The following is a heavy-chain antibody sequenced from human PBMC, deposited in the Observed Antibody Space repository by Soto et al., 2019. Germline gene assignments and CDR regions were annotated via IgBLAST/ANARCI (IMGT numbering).Heavy chain of an antibody. D-gene: IGHD6-13*01. CDR3: AKVTKRAAAGRYEYYKYGMDV. CDR1: GFAFSTYA. Sequence: GGSLRLSCAAAGFAFSTYAMTWVRQAPGKGLEWVSVISGSGGSSYYAASVKGRFTISRDNSKNTLFLQMNGLRAEDTAVYYCAKVTKRAAAGRYEYYKYGMDVWGQGTTLIVSS. J-gene: IGHJ6*02. CDR2: ISGSGGSS. V-gene: IGHV3-23*01.